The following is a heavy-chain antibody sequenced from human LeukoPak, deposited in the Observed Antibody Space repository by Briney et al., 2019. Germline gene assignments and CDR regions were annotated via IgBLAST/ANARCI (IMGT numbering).Heavy chain of an antibody. CDR3: AKNTVGATTRPSSFDY. D-gene: IGHD1-26*01. V-gene: IGHV3-9*01. CDR1: GFTFDDYA. CDR2: ISWNSGSI. Sequence: GRSLRLSCAASGFTFDDYAMHWVRQAPGKGLEWVSAISWNSGSIGYADSVKGRFTISRDNSKNTLYLQMNSLGAEDTAVYYCAKNTVGATTRPSSFDYWGQGTLVTVSS. J-gene: IGHJ4*02.